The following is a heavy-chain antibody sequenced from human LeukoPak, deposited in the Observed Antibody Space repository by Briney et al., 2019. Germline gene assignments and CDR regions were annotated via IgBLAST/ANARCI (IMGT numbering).Heavy chain of an antibody. CDR3: AKDQLLRWFGDLLGPDFDS. Sequence: QPGGSLRLSCAASGFTFSSYAMSWVRQAPGKGLEWVSAISGSGGSTYYADSVKGRFTISRDNSKNTLYLQMNSLRGEDTAVYYCAKDQLLRWFGDLLGPDFDSWGQGNLVTVSS. V-gene: IGHV3-23*01. J-gene: IGHJ4*02. D-gene: IGHD3-10*01. CDR1: GFTFSSYA. CDR2: ISGSGGST.